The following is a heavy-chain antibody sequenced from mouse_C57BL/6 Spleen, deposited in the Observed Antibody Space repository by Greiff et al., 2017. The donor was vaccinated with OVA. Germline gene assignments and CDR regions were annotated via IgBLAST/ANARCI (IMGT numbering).Heavy chain of an antibody. J-gene: IGHJ4*01. CDR3: SRDNLLCY. CDR2: LSAGGSFT. Sequence: EVMLVEPGGGLVKPGGSLKLSCAASGFTFSSYAMSWVRQTPEKRLEWVATLSAGGSFTYYPDNVKGIFTIARDNAKHNLYLQISHLKSVDTSMYYCSRDNLLCYWGQGTSVTVSS. V-gene: IGHV5-4*01. CDR1: GFTFSSYA.